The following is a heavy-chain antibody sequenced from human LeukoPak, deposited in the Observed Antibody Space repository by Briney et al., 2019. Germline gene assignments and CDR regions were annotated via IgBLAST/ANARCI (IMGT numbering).Heavy chain of an antibody. J-gene: IGHJ4*02. D-gene: IGHD2-15*01. CDR2: ISSSSSYI. CDR3: AKDYCRGGNCPLPFFDS. CDR1: GFTFSSYS. V-gene: IGHV3-21*04. Sequence: GGSLRLSCAASGFTFSSYSMNWVRQAPGEGLEWVSSISSSSSYIYYADSVKGRFTIPRDSSKTTLYLQMNSMRAEDTATYYCAKDYCRGGNCPLPFFDSWGQGTLVTVSS.